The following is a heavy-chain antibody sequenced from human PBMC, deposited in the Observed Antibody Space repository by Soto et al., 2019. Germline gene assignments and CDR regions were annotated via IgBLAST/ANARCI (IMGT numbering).Heavy chain of an antibody. CDR2: IIPMYGTA. CDR1: GGTFRSYS. D-gene: IGHD1-26*01. V-gene: IGHV1-69*13. CDR3: AREREVFGYFDL. J-gene: IGHJ2*01. Sequence: SVKVSCKASGGTFRSYSIGWVRQAPGQGLEWMGGIIPMYGTANYAQKFQGRVTITADESTSTVYMELRGLRSEDAAVYYCAREREVFGYFDLWGRGTLVTVSS.